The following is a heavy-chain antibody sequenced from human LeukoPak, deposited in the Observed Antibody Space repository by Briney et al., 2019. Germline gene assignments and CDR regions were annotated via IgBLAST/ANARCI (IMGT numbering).Heavy chain of an antibody. Sequence: ASVKVSCKASGYTFTSYGIIGLRQAAGQGLEGMGWVSAYNGNTNYAQKLQGRVTMTTDTSTSTAYMELRSLRPDDPPVYSCTTVHAQMATIYNSYYYYTAVWGKATTVTASS. CDR2: VSAYNGNT. V-gene: IGHV1-18*01. D-gene: IGHD5-24*01. CDR1: GYTFTSYG. CDR3: TTVHAQMATIYNSYYYYTAV. J-gene: IGHJ6*03.